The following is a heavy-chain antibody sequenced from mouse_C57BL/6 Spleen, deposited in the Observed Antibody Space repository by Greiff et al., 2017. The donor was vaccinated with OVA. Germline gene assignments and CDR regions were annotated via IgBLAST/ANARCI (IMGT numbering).Heavy chain of an antibody. CDR1: GYTFTDYY. Sequence: EVQLQLSGPELVKPGASVKISCKASGYTFTDYYMNWVKQSHGKSLEWIGDINPNNGGTSYNQKFKGKATLTVDKSSSTAYMELRSLTSEDSAVYYCARWGRGYYFDYWGQGTTLTVSS. CDR3: ARWGRGYYFDY. CDR2: INPNNGGT. V-gene: IGHV1-26*01. J-gene: IGHJ2*01.